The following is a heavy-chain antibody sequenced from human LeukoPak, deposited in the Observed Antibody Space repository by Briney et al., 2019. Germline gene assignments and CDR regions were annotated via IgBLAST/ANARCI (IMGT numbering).Heavy chain of an antibody. CDR3: AKDLRGSDTAGIDY. D-gene: IGHD3-10*01. CDR1: GFTFSSYG. Sequence: GGSLRLSCAASGFTFSSYGMHWVPQAPGKGLEWVAFIRYEGRNNYYADPVKGRFTISRDNSKTPLYLQMNSLRAEDTAVYYCAKDLRGSDTAGIDYWGQGTLVTVSS. V-gene: IGHV3-30*02. CDR2: IRYEGRNN. J-gene: IGHJ4*02.